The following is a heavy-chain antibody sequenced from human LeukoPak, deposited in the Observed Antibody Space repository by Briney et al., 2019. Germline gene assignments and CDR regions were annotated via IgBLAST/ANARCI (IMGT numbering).Heavy chain of an antibody. CDR2: ISGSDGMP. J-gene: IGHJ4*02. CDR1: GFTFSSYA. D-gene: IGHD5-18*01. Sequence: PGGSLRLSCAASGFTFSSYAMSWVRQAPGKGLEWVSTISGSDGMPYYADSVQGRFTISRDNSKNTLYLQMNSLRAEDRAVYYCARGNTAMVTWGQGTLVTVSS. V-gene: IGHV3-23*01. CDR3: ARGNTAMVT.